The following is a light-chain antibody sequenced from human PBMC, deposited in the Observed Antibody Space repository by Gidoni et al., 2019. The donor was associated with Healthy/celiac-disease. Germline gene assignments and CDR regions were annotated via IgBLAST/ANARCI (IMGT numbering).Light chain of an antibody. Sequence: EIVLTQSPATLSLSPGERATLSCRASQRVSSYLAWYQQKPGQAPRLLIYDASNRATCIPARFSGSGSGTDFTLTISSLEPEDFAVYYCQQRSNWPPGFGQGTRLEMK. J-gene: IGKJ5*01. V-gene: IGKV3-11*01. CDR3: QQRSNWPPG. CDR1: QRVSSY. CDR2: DAS.